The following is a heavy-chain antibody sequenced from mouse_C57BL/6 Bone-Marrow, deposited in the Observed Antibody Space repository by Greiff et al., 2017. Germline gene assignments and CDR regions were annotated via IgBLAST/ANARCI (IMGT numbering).Heavy chain of an antibody. CDR1: GYNFTNYW. D-gene: IGHD2-1*01. Sequence: QVQLQQSGAELVRPGTSVKMSCKASGYNFTNYWIGWAKQRPGHGLEWIGDIYPGGGYTNYNEKFKGKATMTADNSSSTAYMHFSSLTSDDSSIEYCARSIYCMSYFDYWGQGTTLTDSS. V-gene: IGHV1-63*01. J-gene: IGHJ2*01. CDR3: ARSIYCMSYFDY. CDR2: IYPGGGYT.